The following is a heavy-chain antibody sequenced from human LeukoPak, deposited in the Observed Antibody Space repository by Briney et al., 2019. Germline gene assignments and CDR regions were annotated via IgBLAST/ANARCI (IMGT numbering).Heavy chain of an antibody. V-gene: IGHV3-30*18. CDR3: AKEGAYCGGDCYPDAFDI. D-gene: IGHD2-21*02. CDR2: IPYDGSNK. J-gene: IGHJ3*02. CDR1: GFTFSSYG. Sequence: GGSLRLSCAASGFTFSSYGMHWVRQAPGKGLEWVAVIPYDGSNKYYADSVKGRFTISRDNSKNTLYLQMNSLRAEDTAVYYCAKEGAYCGGDCYPDAFDIWGQGTVVTVSS.